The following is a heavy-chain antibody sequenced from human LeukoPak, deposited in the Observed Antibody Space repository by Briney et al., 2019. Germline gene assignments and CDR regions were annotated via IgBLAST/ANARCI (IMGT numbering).Heavy chain of an antibody. V-gene: IGHV3-21*01. Sequence: GGSLRLSCAASGFTFSSYSINWVRQAPGKGLEWVSSISSSSSYIYYADSVKGRFTISRDNAKNSLYLQMNSLRAEDTAVYYCARDLEDAFDIWCGGTMVTVSS. J-gene: IGHJ3*02. CDR1: GFTFSSYS. CDR3: ARDLEDAFDI. CDR2: ISSSSSYI.